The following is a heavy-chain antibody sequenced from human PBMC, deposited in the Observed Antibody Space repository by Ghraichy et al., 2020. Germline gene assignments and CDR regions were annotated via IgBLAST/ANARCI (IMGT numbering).Heavy chain of an antibody. CDR3: ASKLPGYSGGYWAFDAFDI. CDR1: GYTFTGYY. D-gene: IGHD3-22*01. V-gene: IGHV1-2*02. J-gene: IGHJ3*02. CDR2: INPNSGGT. Sequence: ASVKVSCKASGYTFTGYYMHWVRQAPGQGLEWMGWINPNSGGTNYAQKFQGRVTMTRDTSISTAYMELSRLRSDDTAVYYCASKLPGYSGGYWAFDAFDIWGQGTMVTVSS.